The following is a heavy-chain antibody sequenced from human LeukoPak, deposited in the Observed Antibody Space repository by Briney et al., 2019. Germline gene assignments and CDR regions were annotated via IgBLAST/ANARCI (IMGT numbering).Heavy chain of an antibody. D-gene: IGHD5-24*01. Sequence: TGESLRLPCAASGFTFSGSWMNWVRQAPGKGLEWVANINPDGSQKRFVDSVMGRFTMSRDNAKNSLYLQMNSLRVEDTAVFYCAAWTDRGYNFWGQGTLVTVSS. V-gene: IGHV3-7*01. CDR2: INPDGSQK. CDR3: AAWTDRGYNF. J-gene: IGHJ4*02. CDR1: GFTFSGSW.